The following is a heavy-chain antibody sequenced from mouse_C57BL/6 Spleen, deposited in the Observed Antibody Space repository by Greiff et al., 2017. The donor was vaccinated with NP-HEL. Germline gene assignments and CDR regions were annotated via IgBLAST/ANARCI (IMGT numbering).Heavy chain of an antibody. CDR1: GYTFTSYW. CDR2: IDPSDSYT. V-gene: IGHV1-69*01. J-gene: IGHJ3*01. CDR3: ARGGYYSAWFAY. Sequence: QVQLQQSGAELVMPGASVKLSCKASGYTFTSYWMHWVKQRPGQGLEWIGEIDPSDSYTNYNQKFKGKSTLTVDKSSSTAYMQLSSLTSEDSAVYYCARGGYYSAWFAYWGQGTLVTVSA. D-gene: IGHD2-3*01.